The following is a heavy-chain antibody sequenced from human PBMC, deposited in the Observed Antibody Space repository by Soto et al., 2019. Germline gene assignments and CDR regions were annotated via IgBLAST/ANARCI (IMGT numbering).Heavy chain of an antibody. CDR2: ISNTGST. D-gene: IGHD2-15*01. CDR3: AKVNVVVVAATFEYEYYFDY. Sequence: PGGSLRLSCVASGFTVINNYMIWVRHAPGRGLEWVSAISNTGSTYYAGSVKGRSTITRDSSTNTLYHEVNSLRADDTAVYYCAKVNVVVVAATFEYEYYFDYWGQGTLVTVSS. CDR1: GFTVINNY. J-gene: IGHJ4*02. V-gene: IGHV3-53*01.